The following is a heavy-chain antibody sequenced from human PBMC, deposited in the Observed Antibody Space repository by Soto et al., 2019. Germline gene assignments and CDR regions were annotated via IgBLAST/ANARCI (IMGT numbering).Heavy chain of an antibody. D-gene: IGHD3-3*01. J-gene: IGHJ2*01. CDR2: INHSGST. CDR1: GGSFSGYY. Sequence: SETLSLTCAVYGGSFSGYYWSWIRQPPGKGLEWIGEINHSGSTNYNPSLKSRVTISVDTSKNQFSLKLSSVTAADTAVYYCARGSLEWLLYWYFDLWGRGTLVTVSS. CDR3: ARGSLEWLLYWYFDL. V-gene: IGHV4-34*01.